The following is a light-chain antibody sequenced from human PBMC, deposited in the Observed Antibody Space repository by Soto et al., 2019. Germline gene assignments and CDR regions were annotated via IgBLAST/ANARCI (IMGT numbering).Light chain of an antibody. Sequence: DIQMTQSPSSLSASVGDRVTITCRASQSISSYLNWYQQKPGKAPKLLIYAASSLQSGVPSRFSGSGSGTDFTLTISSLQPEYFATYYCQQIYSTPPTFGQGTKLEIK. J-gene: IGKJ2*01. CDR3: QQIYSTPPT. V-gene: IGKV1-39*01. CDR2: AAS. CDR1: QSISSY.